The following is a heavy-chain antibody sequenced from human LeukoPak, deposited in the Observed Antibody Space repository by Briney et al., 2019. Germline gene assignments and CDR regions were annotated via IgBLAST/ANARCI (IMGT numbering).Heavy chain of an antibody. CDR3: AKEGERDYYYYGMDV. Sequence: GGSLRLSCAASGFTFSSYAMSWVRQAPGKGLEWVSAISGSGGSTYYADSVKGRFTISRDNSKNMLYLQMNSLRAEDTAVYYCAKEGERDYYYYGMDVWGQGTTVTVSS. CDR2: ISGSGGST. J-gene: IGHJ6*02. CDR1: GFTFSSYA. D-gene: IGHD1-1*01. V-gene: IGHV3-23*01.